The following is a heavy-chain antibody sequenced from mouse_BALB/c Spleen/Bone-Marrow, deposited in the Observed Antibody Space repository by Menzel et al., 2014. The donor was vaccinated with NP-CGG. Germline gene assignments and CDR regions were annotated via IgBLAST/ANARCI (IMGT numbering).Heavy chain of an antibody. CDR1: GISFSTYG. CDR3: AFITTVAY. J-gene: IGHJ3*01. V-gene: IGHV5-6*01. D-gene: IGHD1-1*01. Sequence: EVMLVESGGDLVKPGGSLKLSCAASGISFSTYGMSWVRQTPDKRLEWVATISSGDSYTYYPDSVKGRFTISRDNAKNTLYLQMSSLKSENTAKYYCAFITTVAYWGQGTLVTVSA. CDR2: ISSGDSYT.